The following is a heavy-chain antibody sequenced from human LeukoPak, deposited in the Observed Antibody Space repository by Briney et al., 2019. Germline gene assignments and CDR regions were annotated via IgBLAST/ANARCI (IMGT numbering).Heavy chain of an antibody. D-gene: IGHD3-10*01. CDR3: ARAGGGGTGSYLAIDY. CDR1: GASLSLYY. CDR2: IYYSGST. Sequence: PSETLSLTCTVSGASLSLYYWSWIRQPPGKGLEWIGHIYYSGSTHYNPSLRSRVTLSVDTSKNQFSLKLSSVTAADTAVYCCARAGGGGTGSYLAIDYWGQGTLVTVSS. J-gene: IGHJ4*02. V-gene: IGHV4-59*01.